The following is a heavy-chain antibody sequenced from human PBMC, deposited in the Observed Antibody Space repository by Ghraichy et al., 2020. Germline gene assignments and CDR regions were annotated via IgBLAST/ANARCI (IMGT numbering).Heavy chain of an antibody. CDR2: ISISSRSI. J-gene: IGHJ6*02. CDR3: ARASRVVRFYYYDGMDV. V-gene: IGHV3-48*02. CDR1: GFTFSSYN. D-gene: IGHD2-21*01. Sequence: GGSLRLSCVGSGFTFSSYNMNWVRQSPGKGLDWVSYISISSRSIFYADSVKGRFTISRDNAKNSLSLQMNSLRDEDTAVYYCARASRVVRFYYYDGMDVWGQGTTVTVSS.